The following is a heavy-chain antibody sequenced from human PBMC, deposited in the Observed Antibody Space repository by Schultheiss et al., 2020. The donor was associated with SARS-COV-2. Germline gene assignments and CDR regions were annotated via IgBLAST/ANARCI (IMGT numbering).Heavy chain of an antibody. CDR3: AREGYFGVVRNDY. D-gene: IGHD3-3*01. J-gene: IGHJ4*02. CDR1: GFTFSSYA. Sequence: GGSLRLSCAASGFTFSSYAMHWVRQAPGKGLEWVAVISYDGSNKYYADSVKGRFTISRDNAKNSLYLQMNSLRAEDTAVYYCAREGYFGVVRNDYWGQGTLVTVSS. CDR2: ISYDGSNK. V-gene: IGHV3-30*04.